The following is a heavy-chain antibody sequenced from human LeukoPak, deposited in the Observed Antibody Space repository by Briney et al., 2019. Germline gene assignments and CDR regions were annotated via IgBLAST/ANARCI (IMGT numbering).Heavy chain of an antibody. Sequence: SETLSLTCTVSGGSISSGGYYWSWIRQHPGKGLEWIGYIYYSGSTYYNPSLKSRVTISVDTSKNQFSLKLSSVTAADTAVYYCARKPPNVGWFDPWGQGTLVTVSS. CDR3: ARKPPNVGWFDP. CDR2: IYYSGST. V-gene: IGHV4-31*03. J-gene: IGHJ5*02. CDR1: GGSISSGGYY. D-gene: IGHD1-1*01.